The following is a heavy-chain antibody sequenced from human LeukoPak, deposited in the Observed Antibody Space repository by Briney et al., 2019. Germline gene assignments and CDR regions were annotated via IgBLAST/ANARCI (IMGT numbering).Heavy chain of an antibody. CDR3: ARDLGEGPFDY. CDR1: GFTFSSYW. CDR2: IKQDGSEK. Sequence: GGFLRLSCAASGFTFSSYWMSWVRQAPGKGLEWVANIKQDGSEKYYVDSVKGRFTISRDNAKNSLYLQMNSLRAEDTAVYYCARDLGEGPFDYWGQGTLVTVSS. V-gene: IGHV3-7*01. J-gene: IGHJ4*02. D-gene: IGHD3-10*01.